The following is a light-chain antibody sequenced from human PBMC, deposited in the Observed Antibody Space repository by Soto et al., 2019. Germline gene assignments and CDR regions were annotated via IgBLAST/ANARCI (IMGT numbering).Light chain of an antibody. J-gene: IGKJ4*01. CDR3: QLRTNWPSVT. CDR1: QSVSTS. V-gene: IGKV3-11*01. CDR2: DTS. Sequence: ENVLTQSPATLSLSPGDRATLSCRASQSVSTSLSWYRHHPGQAPRLLIYDTSKRATGIPARFSGSGSGTHFTLTISSLEPEDFAVYYCQLRTNWPSVTFGGGTKLEIK.